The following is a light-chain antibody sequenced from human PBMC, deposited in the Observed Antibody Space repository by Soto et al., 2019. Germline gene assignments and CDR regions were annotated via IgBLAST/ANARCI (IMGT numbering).Light chain of an antibody. Sequence: EIVLTQSPGSLSLSPGERATLSCRASQSVDSSFFAWYQQKPGQAPRLLIYGASNRATGIPDRFSGRGSGTDFTLTLTGLEPEDFALYYCQQYVSSVTFGQGTKVEIK. CDR2: GAS. CDR1: QSVDSSF. CDR3: QQYVSSVT. J-gene: IGKJ1*01. V-gene: IGKV3-20*01.